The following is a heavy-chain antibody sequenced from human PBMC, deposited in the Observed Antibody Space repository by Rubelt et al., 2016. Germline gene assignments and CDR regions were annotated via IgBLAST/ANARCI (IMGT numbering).Heavy chain of an antibody. J-gene: IGHJ4*02. CDR1: GYTFTSYG. V-gene: IGHV1-18*01. D-gene: IGHD1-7*01. Sequence: QVQLVQSGAEVKKPGASVKVSCKASGYTFTSYGISWVRQAPGQGLEWMGWISAYNGNTNYAQKLQGRVTMTTNPSTGTAYMGLRSLRSDDTAVYYCARDLPPFRRYNWNFPLDYWGQGTLVTVSS. CDR2: ISAYNGNT. CDR3: ARDLPPFRRYNWNFPLDY.